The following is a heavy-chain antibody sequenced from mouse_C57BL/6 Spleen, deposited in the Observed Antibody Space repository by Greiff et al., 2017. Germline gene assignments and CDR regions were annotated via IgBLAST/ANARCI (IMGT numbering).Heavy chain of an antibody. Sequence: VQLVESGAELVRPGTSVKVSCKASGYAFTNYLIEWVKQRPGQGLEWIGVINPGSGGTNYNEKFKGKATLTADKSSSTAYMQLSSLTSEDSAVYFCARYDDYWGQGTTLTVSS. CDR2: INPGSGGT. CDR3: ARYDDY. V-gene: IGHV1-54*01. CDR1: GYAFTNYL. J-gene: IGHJ2*01. D-gene: IGHD2-3*01.